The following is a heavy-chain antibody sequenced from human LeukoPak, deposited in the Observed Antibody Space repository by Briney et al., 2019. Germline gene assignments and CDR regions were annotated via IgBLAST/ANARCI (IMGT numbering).Heavy chain of an antibody. CDR3: AREIVTWSSGDKYCFDY. V-gene: IGHV4-34*01. CDR1: GGSFSGYY. CDR2: INHSGST. Sequence: SETLSLTCTVYGGSFSGYYWSWIRQPPGKGLEWIGEINHSGSTNYNPSLESRVTISVDTSKNQFSLKLSSVTAADTAVYYCAREIVTWSSGDKYCFDYWGQGTLVTVSS. D-gene: IGHD6-19*01. J-gene: IGHJ4*02.